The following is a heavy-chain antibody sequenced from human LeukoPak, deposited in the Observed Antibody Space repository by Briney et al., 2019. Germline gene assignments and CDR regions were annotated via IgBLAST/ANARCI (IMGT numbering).Heavy chain of an antibody. CDR1: GFTFSSYA. D-gene: IGHD1-7*01. J-gene: IGHJ4*02. CDR3: ASNWNYNY. V-gene: IGHV4-39*01. CDR2: IYYSGST. Sequence: GSLRLSCAASGFTFSSYAMSWVRQAPGKGLEWIGSIYYSGSTYYNPSLKSRVTISVDTSKNQFSLKLSSVTAADTAVYYCASNWNYNYWGQGTLVTVSS.